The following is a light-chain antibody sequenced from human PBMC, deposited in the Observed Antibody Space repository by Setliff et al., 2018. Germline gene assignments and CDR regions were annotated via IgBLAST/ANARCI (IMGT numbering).Light chain of an antibody. CDR1: QSVNSN. CDR2: AAS. V-gene: IGKV3-15*01. Sequence: EIVMTQSPGTLSVSPGERATLSCRAGQSVNSNLAWYQKKPGQAPRLLIYAASSRAAGTPARFSGSGSGTDFILTISSLQPEDFGVYYCQQYQNWPETFGLGTKVDIK. CDR3: QQYQNWPET. J-gene: IGKJ1*01.